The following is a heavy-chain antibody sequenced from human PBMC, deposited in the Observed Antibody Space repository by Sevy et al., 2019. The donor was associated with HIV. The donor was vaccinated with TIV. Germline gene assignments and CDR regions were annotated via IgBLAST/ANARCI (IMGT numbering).Heavy chain of an antibody. CDR2: ISYDGSNK. J-gene: IGHJ4*02. D-gene: IGHD3-16*02. V-gene: IGHV3-30*04. CDR3: ARGLNYVWGSYRYTKDYFDY. Sequence: GGSLRLSCAASGFTFSSYAMYWVRQAPGKGLEWVAVISYDGSNKYYADSVKGRFTISRDNSKNTLYLQMNSLRAEDTAVYYCARGLNYVWGSYRYTKDYFDYWGQGTLVTVSS. CDR1: GFTFSSYA.